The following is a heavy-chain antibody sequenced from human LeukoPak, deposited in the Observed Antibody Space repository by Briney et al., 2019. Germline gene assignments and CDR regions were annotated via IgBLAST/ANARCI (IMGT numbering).Heavy chain of an antibody. Sequence: GGSLRLSCAASGFTFSSYWMRCARQDPGEGMVWVSRINSDGSSTSHADSVKGRFTISRDKAKNTLYLQMNSLRAEDTAVYYCARGLRRGYSYGYADYWGQGTLVTVSS. CDR3: ARGLRRGYSYGYADY. CDR1: GFTFSSYW. D-gene: IGHD5-18*01. J-gene: IGHJ4*02. V-gene: IGHV3-74*01. CDR2: INSDGSST.